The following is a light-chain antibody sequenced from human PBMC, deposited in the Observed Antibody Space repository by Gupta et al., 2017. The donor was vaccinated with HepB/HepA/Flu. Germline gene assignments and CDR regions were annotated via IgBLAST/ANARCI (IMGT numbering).Light chain of an antibody. J-gene: IGKJ2*01. Sequence: DIQVTLSPPTLSASVGDRVTITCRASQNVDGRLAWYQQTPGKAPKLLIYEASTLGSGVPSRFSGSGSGTQFTLTISRLQPDDFATYYCQQYNSYSPYTFGQGTKLEIK. CDR3: QQYNSYSPYT. CDR2: EAS. CDR1: QNVDGR. V-gene: IGKV1-5*03.